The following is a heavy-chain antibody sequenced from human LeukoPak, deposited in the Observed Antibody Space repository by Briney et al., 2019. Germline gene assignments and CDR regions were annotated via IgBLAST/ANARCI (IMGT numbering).Heavy chain of an antibody. CDR1: GYTFTSYG. CDR3: ARYCSGGSCYWFGFDY. CDR2: ISAYNGNT. J-gene: IGHJ4*02. V-gene: IGHV1-18*01. Sequence: ASVKVSCKASGYTFTSYGISWVRHAPGQGLELMGWISAYNGNTNYAQKLQGRVTMTTDTSTSTAYMELRSLRSDDTAVYYCARYCSGGSCYWFGFDYWGQGTLVTVSS. D-gene: IGHD2-15*01.